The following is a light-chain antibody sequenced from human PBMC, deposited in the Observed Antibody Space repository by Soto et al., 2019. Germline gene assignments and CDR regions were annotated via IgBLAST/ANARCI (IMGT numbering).Light chain of an antibody. CDR3: QQYYTSWWT. V-gene: IGKV4-1*01. Sequence: DIVMTQSPESLAVSLGERATINCKSSQSVLYSPNNKNYLAWYQQKPGQPPKLLISWASTRESGVPDRFSGSGSATDFTLTISSLQAEDVAVYYCQQYYTSWWTFGQGTKLEIK. CDR1: QSVLYSPNNKNY. J-gene: IGKJ2*02. CDR2: WAS.